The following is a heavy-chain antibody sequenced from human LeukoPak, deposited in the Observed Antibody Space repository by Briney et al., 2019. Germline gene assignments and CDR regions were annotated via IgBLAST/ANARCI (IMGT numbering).Heavy chain of an antibody. D-gene: IGHD6-19*01. V-gene: IGHV5-51*01. CDR3: ARFSHSSGWFTGYFDY. J-gene: IGHJ4*02. CDR2: IYPGDSDT. Sequence: GESLKISCKGSGYSFTSYWVGWVRQLPGKGLEWMGIIYPGDSDTRYSPSFQGQVTISADKSISTAYLQWSSLKASDTAMYYCARFSHSSGWFTGYFDYWGQGTLVTVSS. CDR1: GYSFTSYW.